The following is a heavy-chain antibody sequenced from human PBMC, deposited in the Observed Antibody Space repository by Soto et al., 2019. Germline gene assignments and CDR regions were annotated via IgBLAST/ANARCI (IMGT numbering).Heavy chain of an antibody. CDR3: TIDHRHFDY. CDR1: GFTFGDYA. Sequence: GGSLRLSCTASGFTFGDYAMNWVRQAPGKGLEWVGFIRSKAYGGTTENAASVKGRFTISRDDSKSIAYLQMNSLKTEDTAVYYCTIDHRHFDYWGQGTLVTVSS. V-gene: IGHV3-49*04. J-gene: IGHJ4*02. CDR2: IRSKAYGGTT.